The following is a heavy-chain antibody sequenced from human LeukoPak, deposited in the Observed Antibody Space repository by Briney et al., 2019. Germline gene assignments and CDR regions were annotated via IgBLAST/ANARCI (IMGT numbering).Heavy chain of an antibody. D-gene: IGHD1-26*01. CDR2: ISGSGGST. Sequence: GGSLRLSCAASGFTFSSYAMSWVRQAPGKGLEWVSAISGSGGSTYYADSVRGRFTISRDNSKNTLYLQMNSLSAEDTAVYYCAKGRGIVGALNWFDPWGQGTLVTVSS. CDR3: AKGRGIVGALNWFDP. CDR1: GFTFSSYA. J-gene: IGHJ5*02. V-gene: IGHV3-23*01.